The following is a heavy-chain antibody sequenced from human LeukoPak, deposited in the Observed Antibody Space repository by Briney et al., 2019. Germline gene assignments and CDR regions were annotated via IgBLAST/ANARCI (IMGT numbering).Heavy chain of an antibody. CDR1: GGSISSYY. CDR3: ARESLTWLQSRTSWFDP. CDR2: INHSGST. Sequence: SETLSLTCTVSGGSISSYYWSWIRQPPGKGLEWIGEINHSGSTNYNPSLKSRVTISVDTSKNQFSLRLSSVTAADTAVYYCARESLTWLQSRTSWFDPWGQGTLVTVSS. D-gene: IGHD5-24*01. V-gene: IGHV4-34*01. J-gene: IGHJ5*02.